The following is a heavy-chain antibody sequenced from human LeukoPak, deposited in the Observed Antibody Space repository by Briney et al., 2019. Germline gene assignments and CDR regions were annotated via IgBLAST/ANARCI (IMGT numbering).Heavy chain of an antibody. CDR3: ASLSISSGYSYFDY. CDR2: ISYDGSNK. V-gene: IGHV3-30-3*01. J-gene: IGHJ4*02. CDR1: GFTFSSYA. D-gene: IGHD3-22*01. Sequence: PGGSLRLSCAASGFTFSSYAMHWVRQAPGKGLEWVAVISYDGSNKYYADSVKGRFTISRDNSKNTLYLQMNSLRAEDTAVYYCASLSISSGYSYFDYWGQGTLVTVSS.